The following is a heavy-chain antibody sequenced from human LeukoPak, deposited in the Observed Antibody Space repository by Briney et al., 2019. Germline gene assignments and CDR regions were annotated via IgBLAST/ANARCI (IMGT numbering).Heavy chain of an antibody. V-gene: IGHV3-23*01. D-gene: IGHD3-22*01. CDR2: ISGSGGST. J-gene: IGHJ1*01. CDR3: AKTSQGPSSGYYYEYFQH. CDR1: GFTFSSYA. Sequence: HPGGSLRLSCAASGFTFSSYAMSWVRQAPGKGLEWVSAISGSGGSTYYADSVKGRFTISRDNSKNTLYLQMNSLRAEDTAVYYCAKTSQGPSSGYYYEYFQHWGQGTLVTVSS.